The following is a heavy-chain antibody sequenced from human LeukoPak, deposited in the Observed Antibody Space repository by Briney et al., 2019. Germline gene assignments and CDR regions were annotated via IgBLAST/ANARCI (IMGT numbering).Heavy chain of an antibody. CDR1: GFTFSSYA. Sequence: PGGSLRLSCAASGFTFSSYAMSWVRQATGEGLEWVSSTSGSVGSTYYADSVKGRFTISRGNSKNTLYLQMNSLRAEDTAVYYCAKASAMIVVVSKHFDYWGQETLVTVSS. CDR2: TSGSVGST. V-gene: IGHV3-23*01. D-gene: IGHD3-22*01. J-gene: IGHJ4*02. CDR3: AKASAMIVVVSKHFDY.